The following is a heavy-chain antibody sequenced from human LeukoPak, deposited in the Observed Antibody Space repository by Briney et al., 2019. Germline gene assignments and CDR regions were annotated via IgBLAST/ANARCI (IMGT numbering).Heavy chain of an antibody. D-gene: IGHD3-10*01. Sequence: GASVKVSCKASGYTFTSYGISWVRQAPGQGLEWMGWISAYNGNTNYAQKLQGRVTMTTDTSTSTAYMELRSLRSDDTAVYYCAIPRITMVRGVIKDWYFDLWGRGTLVTVSS. V-gene: IGHV1-18*01. CDR1: GYTFTSYG. J-gene: IGHJ2*01. CDR2: ISAYNGNT. CDR3: AIPRITMVRGVIKDWYFDL.